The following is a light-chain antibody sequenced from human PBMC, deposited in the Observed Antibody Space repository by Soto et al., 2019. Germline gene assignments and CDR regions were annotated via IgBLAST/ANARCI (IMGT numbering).Light chain of an antibody. J-gene: IGLJ1*01. Sequence: QSVLTQPASVSGSPGQSITISCTGTSSDVGGYNYVSWYQQHPGKAPKLMIYDVSNRPSGVSNRFSGSKSGNTASLTTSGLQAEDEADYYCSSYTSSSTFDYVFGTGTKFTVL. V-gene: IGLV2-14*01. CDR2: DVS. CDR3: SSYTSSSTFDYV. CDR1: SSDVGGYNY.